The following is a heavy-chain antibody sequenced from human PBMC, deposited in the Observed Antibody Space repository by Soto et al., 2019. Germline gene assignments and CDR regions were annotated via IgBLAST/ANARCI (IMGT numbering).Heavy chain of an antibody. J-gene: IGHJ4*02. CDR3: ARVGNEYYYDSSGYYYYFDY. V-gene: IGHV4-59*01. Sequence: QVQLQESGPGLVKPSETLSLTCTVSGGSISSYYWSWIRQPPGKGLEWIGYIYYSGSTNYNPSLKSRVTISVDTSKNQFSLQLSSVTAADTAVYYCARVGNEYYYDSSGYYYYFDYWGQGTLVTVSS. D-gene: IGHD3-22*01. CDR2: IYYSGST. CDR1: GGSISSYY.